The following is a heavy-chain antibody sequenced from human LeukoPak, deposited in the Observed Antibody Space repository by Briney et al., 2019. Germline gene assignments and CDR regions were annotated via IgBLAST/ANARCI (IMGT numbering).Heavy chain of an antibody. Sequence: GGSLRLSCAASGFTFSIYAMSWVRQAPGKGLEWVSAISGSGGTAYYADSVKGRFTISRDNSKNTLYLQMNSLRAEDTAVYYCAKAHPYYYDSSGYGVFDYWGQGTLVTVSS. D-gene: IGHD3-22*01. J-gene: IGHJ4*02. V-gene: IGHV3-23*01. CDR1: GFTFSIYA. CDR3: AKAHPYYYDSSGYGVFDY. CDR2: ISGSGGTA.